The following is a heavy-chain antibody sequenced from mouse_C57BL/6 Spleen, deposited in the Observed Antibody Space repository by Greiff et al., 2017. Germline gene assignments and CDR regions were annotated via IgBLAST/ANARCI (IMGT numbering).Heavy chain of an antibody. D-gene: IGHD2-3*01. CDR1: GYTFTDYY. CDR2: INPNNGGT. J-gene: IGHJ3*01. CDR3: VYDPWFAY. V-gene: IGHV1-26*01. Sequence: EVQLQQSGPELVKPGASVKISCKASGYTFTDYYMNWVKQSHGKSLEWIGDINPNNGGTSYNQKFKVKATLTVDKSSSTAYMELRSLTSEDSAVYYCVYDPWFAYWGQGTLVTVSA.